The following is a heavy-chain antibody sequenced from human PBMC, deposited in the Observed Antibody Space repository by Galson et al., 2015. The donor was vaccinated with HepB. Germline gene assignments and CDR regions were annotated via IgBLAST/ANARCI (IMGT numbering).Heavy chain of an antibody. CDR2: ISIYNDNT. CDR3: ARARYSSSPPDY. V-gene: IGHV1-18*01. D-gene: IGHD6-6*01. Sequence: SVKVSCKASGYTFTSFGISWVRQAPGQGLEWMGWISIYNDNTNYAQNLQDRVTMTTDTSTNTAYMELRSLRSDDTAVYYCARARYSSSPPDYWGQGTLVTVSS. CDR1: GYTFTSFG. J-gene: IGHJ4*02.